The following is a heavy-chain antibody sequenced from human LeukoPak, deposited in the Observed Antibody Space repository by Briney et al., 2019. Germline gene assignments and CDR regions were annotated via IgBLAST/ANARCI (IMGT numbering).Heavy chain of an antibody. CDR2: ISGSGGST. J-gene: IGHJ4*02. CDR3: AKVIRAVTTVNPIDY. CDR1: GFTFSSYA. D-gene: IGHD4-17*01. Sequence: GGSLRLSCAASGFTFSSYAMSWVRQAPGKGLEWVSAISGSGGSTYYADSVKGRFTISRDNSKNTLYLQMNSLRAEDTAVYYCAKVIRAVTTVNPIDYWGQGTLVTVSS. V-gene: IGHV3-23*01.